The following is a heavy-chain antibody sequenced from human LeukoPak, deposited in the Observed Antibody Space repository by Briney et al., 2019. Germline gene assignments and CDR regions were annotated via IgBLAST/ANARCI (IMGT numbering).Heavy chain of an antibody. CDR3: ARHVRAFRVGVDY. D-gene: IGHD3-3*01. CDR1: GGSISSSSYY. V-gene: IGHV4-39*01. CDR2: IYYSGST. J-gene: IGHJ4*02. Sequence: SETLSLTCTVSGGSISSSSYYWGWIRQPPGKGLEWIGSIYYSGSTYYNPSLKSRVTISVDASKNQFSLKLSSVTAADTAVYYCARHVRAFRVGVDYWGQGTLVTVSS.